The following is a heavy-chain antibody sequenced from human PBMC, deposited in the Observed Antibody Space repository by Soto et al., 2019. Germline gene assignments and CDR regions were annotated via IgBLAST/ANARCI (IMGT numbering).Heavy chain of an antibody. D-gene: IGHD3-3*01. Sequence: PGGSLRLSCAASGFTFSNAWMSWVRQAPGKGLEWVGRIKSKTDGGTTDYAAPVKGRFTISRDDSKNTLYLQMNSLKTEDTAVYYCTTEPLVPSWSGYYTPFDYWGQGTLVTVSS. CDR3: TTEPLVPSWSGYYTPFDY. CDR1: GFTFSNAW. V-gene: IGHV3-15*07. J-gene: IGHJ4*02. CDR2: IKSKTDGGTT.